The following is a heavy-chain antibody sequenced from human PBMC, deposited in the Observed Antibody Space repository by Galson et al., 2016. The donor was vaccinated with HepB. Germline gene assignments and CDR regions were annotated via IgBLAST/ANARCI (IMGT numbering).Heavy chain of an antibody. V-gene: IGHV4-59*01. CDR1: GGFISRDY. Sequence: ETLSLTCTLSGGFISRDYWSWIRQPPEKGLEWIGYIYHSGITNYNPSLQSRVTISIDTSKNQFSLKLTSVTAADTAVYFCASGGWGTDRDWYFDLWGRGTLVTVSS. CDR3: ASGGWGTDRDWYFDL. J-gene: IGHJ2*01. CDR2: IYHSGIT. D-gene: IGHD3-16*01.